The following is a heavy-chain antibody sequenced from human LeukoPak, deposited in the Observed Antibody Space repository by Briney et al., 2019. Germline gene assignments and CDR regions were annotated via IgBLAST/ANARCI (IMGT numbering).Heavy chain of an antibody. V-gene: IGHV1-18*01. CDR3: ARGVSAGGRYYYDSSGYYLGYYMDV. Sequence: GASVKVSCKASGYTFTSYGISWVRQAPGQGLEWMGWISAYNGNTNYAQKLQGRVTMTTDTSTSTAYMELRSLRSDDTAVYYCARGVSAGGRYYYDSSGYYLGYYMDVWGKGTTVTVSS. CDR1: GYTFTSYG. J-gene: IGHJ6*03. D-gene: IGHD3-22*01. CDR2: ISAYNGNT.